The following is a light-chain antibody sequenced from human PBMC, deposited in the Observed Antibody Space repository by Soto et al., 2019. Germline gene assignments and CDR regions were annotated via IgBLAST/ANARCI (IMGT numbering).Light chain of an antibody. V-gene: IGKV3-20*01. CDR2: GAS. Sequence: EIVLTQSPDTLSLSPGGRATLSCRASQSVSRRLAWYQHRPGQSPRLLISGASMRASGVPVRFSGSGSGTDFTLTISRLEPGDFAVYYCQHYGETPITFGLGTRLEV. J-gene: IGKJ5*01. CDR3: QHYGETPIT. CDR1: QSVSRR.